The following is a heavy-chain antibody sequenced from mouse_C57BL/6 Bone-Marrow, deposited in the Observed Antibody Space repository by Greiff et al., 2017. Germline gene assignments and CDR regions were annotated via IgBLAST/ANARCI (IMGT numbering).Heavy chain of an antibody. D-gene: IGHD2-5*01. CDR1: GYTFTSYW. CDR3: ARRSYSNYVNDY. Sequence: QVQLQHPGAELVKPGASVKMSCKASGYTFTSYWITWVKQRPGQGLEWIGDIYPGSGSTNYNAKFKSKATLTVDTSSSTAYMQLSSLTSEDSAVYYCARRSYSNYVNDYWGQGTTLTVSS. V-gene: IGHV1-55*01. J-gene: IGHJ2*01. CDR2: IYPGSGST.